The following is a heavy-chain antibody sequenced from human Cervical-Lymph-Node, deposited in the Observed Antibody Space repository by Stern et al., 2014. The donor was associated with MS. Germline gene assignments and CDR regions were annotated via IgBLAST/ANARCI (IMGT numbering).Heavy chain of an antibody. CDR1: GYTFTRNA. Sequence: QVQLVQSGSELKKPGASVKVSCKASGYTFTRNAINWVRQAPGQRLEWMGWINTNTGNTAYAEGFTGRFVFSLDTSVSTAHLQISTLKAEDTAIYYCARVKPAAILDYWGQGTLVTVSS. J-gene: IGHJ4*02. CDR2: INTNTGNT. D-gene: IGHD2-2*01. CDR3: ARVKPAAILDY. V-gene: IGHV7-4-1*02.